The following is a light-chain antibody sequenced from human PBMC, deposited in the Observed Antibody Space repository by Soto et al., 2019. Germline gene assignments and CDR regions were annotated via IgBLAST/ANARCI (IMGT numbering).Light chain of an antibody. Sequence: QSALTQPASVSGSPGQSITLSCTGTNSDVGSYNLVSWYQQHPGKAPKLMIYEGTKLPSGVSNRFSGSKSGNTASLTISGLQAEDEADYYCCSDAGSGTYVFGTGTKLTVL. V-gene: IGLV2-23*01. J-gene: IGLJ1*01. CDR3: CSDAGSGTYV. CDR1: NSDVGSYNL. CDR2: EGT.